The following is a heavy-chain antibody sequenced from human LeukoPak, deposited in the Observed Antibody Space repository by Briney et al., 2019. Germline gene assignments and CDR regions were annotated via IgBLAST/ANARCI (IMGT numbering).Heavy chain of an antibody. CDR3: ARGMSGLRFLEWPQPEGYYYGMDV. J-gene: IGHJ6*02. D-gene: IGHD3-3*01. CDR1: GFTFSSYW. Sequence: GRSLRLSCAASGFTFSSYWMHWVRQAPGKGLVWVSRINSDGSSTSYADSVKGRFTISRDNAKNTLYLQMNSLRAEDTAVYYCARGMSGLRFLEWPQPEGYYYGMDVWGQGTTVTVSS. V-gene: IGHV3-74*01. CDR2: INSDGSST.